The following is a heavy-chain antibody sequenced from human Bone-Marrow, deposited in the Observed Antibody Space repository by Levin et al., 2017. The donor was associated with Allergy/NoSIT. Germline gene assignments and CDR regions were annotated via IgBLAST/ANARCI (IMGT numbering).Heavy chain of an antibody. D-gene: IGHD3-10*01. CDR2: IYHSGTS. V-gene: IGHV4-38-2*01. CDR3: VTGSGSPEY. J-gene: IGHJ4*02. CDR1: GYPITRGYH. Sequence: SQTLSLTCAVSGYPITRGYHWGWIRQPPEKGLEWIASIYHSGTSYHNPSLKSRVTISVDTSKNVFSLKLTSVTAADTAVYYCVTGSGSPEYWGQGVLVTVSP.